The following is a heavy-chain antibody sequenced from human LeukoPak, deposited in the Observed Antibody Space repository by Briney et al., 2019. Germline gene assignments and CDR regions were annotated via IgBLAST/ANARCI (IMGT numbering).Heavy chain of an antibody. CDR3: ARHGLHQAFDY. D-gene: IGHD5/OR15-5a*01. Sequence: SETLSLTCTASGGYIISSRYYWGGIRQPPGKVLEWIETIYYSGTTYNNPSLKSRVTMSADTSKNHFSLKVSSVTAADTAMYYCARHGLHQAFDYWGQGTLVTVSS. V-gene: IGHV4-39*01. J-gene: IGHJ4*02. CDR1: GGYIISSRYY. CDR2: IYYSGTT.